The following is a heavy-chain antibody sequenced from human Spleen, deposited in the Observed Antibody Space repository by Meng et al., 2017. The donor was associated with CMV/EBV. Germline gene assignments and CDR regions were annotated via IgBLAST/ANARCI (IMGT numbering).Heavy chain of an antibody. D-gene: IGHD2-21*01. Sequence: SGYSFTSYWIGWVRQMPGKGLEWMGSIYPGDSDTRYSTSFQGQVTISEDKSNNQFSLKLSSVTAADTAVYYCARAYCGGACYSGFDYWGQGTLVTVSS. CDR3: ARAYCGGACYSGFDY. J-gene: IGHJ4*02. CDR2: IYPGDSDT. V-gene: IGHV5-51*01. CDR1: GYSFTSYW.